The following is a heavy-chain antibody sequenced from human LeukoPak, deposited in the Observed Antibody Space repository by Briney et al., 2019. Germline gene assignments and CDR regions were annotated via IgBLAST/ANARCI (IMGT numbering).Heavy chain of an antibody. Sequence: GESLKIPCKGSGYSFSTHWIAWVRLPPGRGLEWMGIIYPADSDTRYSPSFQGQVTMSADKSTQTAYLHWSTLKASDTAIYHCARGMPLSSWFDAWGQGTQVTVSS. J-gene: IGHJ5*02. CDR1: GYSFSTHW. D-gene: IGHD6-19*01. V-gene: IGHV5-51*01. CDR3: ARGMPLSSWFDA. CDR2: IYPADSDT.